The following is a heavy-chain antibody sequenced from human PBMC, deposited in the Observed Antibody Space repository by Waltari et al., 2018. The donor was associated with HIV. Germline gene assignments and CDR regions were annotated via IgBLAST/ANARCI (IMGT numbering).Heavy chain of an antibody. J-gene: IGHJ5*02. Sequence: QAQLAQSGAEVKKPGASVKVSCKASGYTFTSYGISWVRQAPGQGLEWLGWISAYNGNTNYAQKLQGRVTMTTDTSTSTAYMELRSLRSDDTAVYYCARVRCSSASCYSGWFDPWGQGTLVTVSS. CDR3: ARVRCSSASCYSGWFDP. CDR2: ISAYNGNT. CDR1: GYTFTSYG. D-gene: IGHD2-2*01. V-gene: IGHV1-18*01.